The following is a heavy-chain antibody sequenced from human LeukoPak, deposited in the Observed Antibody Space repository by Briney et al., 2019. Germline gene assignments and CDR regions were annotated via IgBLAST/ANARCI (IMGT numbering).Heavy chain of an antibody. D-gene: IGHD1-7*01. CDR3: ARDILELQNYYYYYYMDV. V-gene: IGHV4-61*02. J-gene: IGHJ6*03. Sequence: SETLSLTCTVSGGSISSGSYYWSWIRQPAGKGLEWIGRVYTSGSTNYNPSLKGRVTISVDTSKNQFSLKLSSVTAADTAVYYCARDILELQNYYYYYYMDVWGKGTTVTVSS. CDR1: GGSISSGSYY. CDR2: VYTSGST.